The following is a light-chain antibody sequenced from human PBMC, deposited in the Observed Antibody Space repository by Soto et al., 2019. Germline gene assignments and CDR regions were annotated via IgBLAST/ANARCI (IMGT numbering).Light chain of an antibody. CDR3: NSYTSNNTYV. V-gene: IGLV2-14*03. CDR2: DVS. Sequence: QYVLTQPASVSGSPGQAITLSCSGASSDVGAFNYVSWYQQHPGKAPKLMIYDVSNRPSGVSNRFSGSKSGNTASLTISGLRAEDEAAYYCNSYTSNNTYVFGTGTKVTVL. J-gene: IGLJ1*01. CDR1: SSDVGAFNY.